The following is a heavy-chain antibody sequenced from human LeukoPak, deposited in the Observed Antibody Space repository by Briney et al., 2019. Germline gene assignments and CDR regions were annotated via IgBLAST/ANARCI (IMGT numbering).Heavy chain of an antibody. J-gene: IGHJ4*02. CDR1: GYTFTGYY. V-gene: IGHV1-2*06. CDR2: INPNSGGT. CDR3: ARGMGSGSFYKVTPDY. Sequence: ASVKVSCKASGYTFTGYYMHWVRQAPGQGLEWMGRINPNSGGTNYAQKFQGRVTMTRDTSISTAYMELSRLRSDDTAVYYCARGMGSGSFYKVTPDYWGQGTLVTVSS. D-gene: IGHD3-10*01.